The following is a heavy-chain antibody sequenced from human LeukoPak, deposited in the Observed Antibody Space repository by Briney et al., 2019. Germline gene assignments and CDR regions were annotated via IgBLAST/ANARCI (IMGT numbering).Heavy chain of an antibody. CDR1: GYTFTGYY. J-gene: IGHJ6*02. Sequence: AASVKVSCKASGYTFTGYYMHWVRQAPGQGLEWMGWINPNSGGTNYAQKFQGRVTMTRDTSISTAYMELSRLRSDDTAVYYCARWPPQECSGGSCYWGYYYGMDVWGQGTTVTVSS. V-gene: IGHV1-2*02. CDR3: ARWPPQECSGGSCYWGYYYGMDV. CDR2: INPNSGGT. D-gene: IGHD2-15*01.